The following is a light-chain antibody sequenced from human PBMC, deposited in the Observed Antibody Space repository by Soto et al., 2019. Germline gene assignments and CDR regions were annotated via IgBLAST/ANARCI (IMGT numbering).Light chain of an antibody. CDR1: SVDVGGYKF. CDR3: RLYTRDNPYV. J-gene: IGLJ1*01. Sequence: QSALTQPASVSGSPGQSITIYFTGTSVDVGGYKFVSWYQQHPGKAPKLMIYEVSNRPSGVSSRFSGSKSGNTASLTISGLQAEDEADYYCRLYTRDNPYVFGTGTKDSV. CDR2: EVS. V-gene: IGLV2-14*01.